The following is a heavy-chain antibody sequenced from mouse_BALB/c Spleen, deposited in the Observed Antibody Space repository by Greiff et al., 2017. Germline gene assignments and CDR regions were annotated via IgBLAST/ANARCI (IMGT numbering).Heavy chain of an antibody. CDR2: IDPANGNT. CDR3: AGGKRYALDY. CDR1: GFNIKDTY. D-gene: IGHD2-1*01. J-gene: IGHJ4*01. Sequence: VQLQQSGAELVKPGASVKLSCTASGFNIKDTYMHWVKQRPEQGLEWIGRIDPANGNTKYDPKFQGKATITADTSSNTAYLQLSSLTSEDTAVYYCAGGKRYALDYWGQGTSVTVSS. V-gene: IGHV14-3*02.